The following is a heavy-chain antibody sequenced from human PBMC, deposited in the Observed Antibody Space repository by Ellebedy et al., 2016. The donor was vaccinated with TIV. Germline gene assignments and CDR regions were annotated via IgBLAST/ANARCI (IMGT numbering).Heavy chain of an antibody. J-gene: IGHJ6*02. CDR1: GGTFSSYA. Sequence: AASVKVSCKASGGTFSSYAISWVRQAPGQGLEWMGRIIPILGIANYAQKFQGRVTITADKSTSTAYMELSSLRSEDTAVYYWASTYYDFWSGYRPSRYYYYGMDVWGQGTTVTVSS. CDR2: IIPILGIA. D-gene: IGHD3-3*01. CDR3: ASTYYDFWSGYRPSRYYYYGMDV. V-gene: IGHV1-69*04.